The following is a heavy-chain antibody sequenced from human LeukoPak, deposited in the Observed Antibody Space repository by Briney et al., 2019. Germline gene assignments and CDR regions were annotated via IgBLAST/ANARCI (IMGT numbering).Heavy chain of an antibody. CDR1: GFAFSSYS. CDR2: IGSENSYT. CDR3: ARVYSGSPSPFVS. D-gene: IGHD1-26*01. J-gene: IGHJ4*02. V-gene: IGHV3-21*01. Sequence: GGSLRLSCTASGFAFSSYSMNWVRQAPGKGLEWVSSIGSENSYTYYADSVKGRFTISRDNAENSLYLQISSLRAEDTAVYYCARVYSGSPSPFVSWGQGTLVTVSS.